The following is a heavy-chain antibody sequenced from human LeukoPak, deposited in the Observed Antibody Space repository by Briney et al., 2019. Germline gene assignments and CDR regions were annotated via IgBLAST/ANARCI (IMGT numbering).Heavy chain of an antibody. Sequence: GGSLRLSCAASGFSFSNYWMSWVRQAPGKGLEWVANIKEDGSDLYYVDSVKGRFTISRDNSKNTMSVQMDDLRAEDTAVYYCTRYNNDHFDYWGQGTLVTVSS. CDR1: GFSFSNYW. J-gene: IGHJ4*02. CDR2: IKEDGSDL. D-gene: IGHD1-14*01. V-gene: IGHV3-7*01. CDR3: TRYNNDHFDY.